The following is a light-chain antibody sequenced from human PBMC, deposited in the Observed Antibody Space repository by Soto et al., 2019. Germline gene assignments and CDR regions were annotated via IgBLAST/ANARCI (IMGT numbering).Light chain of an antibody. CDR2: DAS. CDR1: QGVANS. CDR3: QQRTTWPTT. J-gene: IGKJ1*01. Sequence: VLTQSPAPLSFSPGERATLSCRANQGVANSLAWYQQRPGQAPRLLIYDASYMATGIPPRFSGSGSGTDFTLTISSLEPEDFAVYYCQQRTTWPTTFGQGTRVEIK. V-gene: IGKV3-11*01.